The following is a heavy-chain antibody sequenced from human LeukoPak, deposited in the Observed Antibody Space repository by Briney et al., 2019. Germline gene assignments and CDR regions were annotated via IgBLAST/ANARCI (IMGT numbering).Heavy chain of an antibody. V-gene: IGHV1-46*01. CDR3: ARAASSGYYVDHDY. CDR2: INPSGGST. Sequence: GASVKVSCKASGYTFTSYYMHWVRQAPGQGLEWMGIINPSGGSTSYAQKFQGRVTITADESTSTAYMELSSLRSEDTAVYYCARAASSGYYVDHDYWGQGTLVTVSS. D-gene: IGHD3-22*01. J-gene: IGHJ4*02. CDR1: GYTFTSYY.